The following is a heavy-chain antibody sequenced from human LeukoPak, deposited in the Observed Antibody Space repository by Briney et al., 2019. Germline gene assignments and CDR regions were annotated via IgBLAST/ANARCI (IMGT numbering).Heavy chain of an antibody. CDR1: GYTFTSYG. D-gene: IGHD3-9*01. CDR2: ISAYSGNT. Sequence: ASVKVSCKASGYTFTSYGISWVRQAPGQGLEWMGWISAYSGNTNYAQKLQGRVTMTTDTSTSTAYMELRSLRSDDTAVYYCARAHDGVSRYFDWLSPPAKYYFDYWGQGTLVTVSS. J-gene: IGHJ4*02. V-gene: IGHV1-18*01. CDR3: ARAHDGVSRYFDWLSPPAKYYFDY.